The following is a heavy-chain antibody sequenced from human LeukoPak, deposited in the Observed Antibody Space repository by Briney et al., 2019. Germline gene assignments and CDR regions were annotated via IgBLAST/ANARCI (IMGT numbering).Heavy chain of an antibody. CDR1: GGSISSGDYY. Sequence: PSETLSLTCTVSGGSISSGDYYWSWIRQPPGKGLEWIGYIYYSGSTYYNPSLKSRVTISVDTSKNQFSLKLSSVTAADTAVYYCARDKKWELLPGFYYYYGMDVWGQGTTVTVSS. CDR3: ARDKKWELLPGFYYYYGMDV. J-gene: IGHJ6*02. CDR2: IYYSGST. D-gene: IGHD1-26*01. V-gene: IGHV4-30-4*01.